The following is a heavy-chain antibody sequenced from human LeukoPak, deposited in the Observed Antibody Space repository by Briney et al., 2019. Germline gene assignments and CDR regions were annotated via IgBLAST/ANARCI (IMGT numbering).Heavy chain of an antibody. V-gene: IGHV4-31*03. J-gene: IGHJ4*02. CDR1: GGSISSGGYY. CDR2: IYYSGST. D-gene: IGHD3-22*01. CDR3: AREYYYDSSGYSYFDY. Sequence: PSQTLSLTCTVSGGSISSGGYYWSWIRQDPGKGLEWIGYIYYSGSTYYNPSLKSRVTISVDTSKNQFSLKLSSVTAADTAVYYCAREYYYDSSGYSYFDYWGQGTLVTVSS.